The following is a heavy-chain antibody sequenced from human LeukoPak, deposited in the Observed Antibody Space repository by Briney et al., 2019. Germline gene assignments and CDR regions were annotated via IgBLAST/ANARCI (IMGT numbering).Heavy chain of an antibody. CDR3: ARGWTVTNVDWFDP. V-gene: IGHV4-4*07. CDR1: GGSIGSYF. CDR2: IYTSGST. D-gene: IGHD4-17*01. Sequence: PSETLSLTCTVSGGSIGSYFWSWIRQPAGKGLEWIRRIYTSGSTNYNPSLKSRFTMSVDTSKNQFSLKLSSVTAADTAVYYCARGWTVTNVDWFDPWGQGTLVTVSS. J-gene: IGHJ5*02.